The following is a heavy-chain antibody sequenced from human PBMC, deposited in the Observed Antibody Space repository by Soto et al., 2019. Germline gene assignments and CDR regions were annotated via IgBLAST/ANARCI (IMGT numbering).Heavy chain of an antibody. CDR1: GGSISSSSYY. V-gene: IGHV4-39*02. D-gene: IGHD6-6*01. Sequence: SETLSLTCTVSGGSISSSSYYWGWIRQPPGKGLEWIGSIYYSGSTYYNPSLKSRVTISVDTSKDQFSLKLSSVTAADTAVYYCARDRGIAARPGYYYGMDVWGQGTTVTVSS. J-gene: IGHJ6*02. CDR3: ARDRGIAARPGYYYGMDV. CDR2: IYYSGST.